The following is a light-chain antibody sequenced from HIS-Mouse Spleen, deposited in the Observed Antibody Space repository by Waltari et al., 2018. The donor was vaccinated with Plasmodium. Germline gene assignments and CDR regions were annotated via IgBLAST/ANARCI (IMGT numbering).Light chain of an antibody. CDR2: SNN. CDR1: SSNIGSNT. V-gene: IGLV1-44*01. Sequence: QSVLTQPPSASGTPGQRVTISCSGSSSNIGSNTVNWYQQLPGTAPKLLIYSNNQRPSGVPARFSGSTSCTSASLAISGLQSEDEADYYCAAWDDSLNGVVFGGGTKLTVL. CDR3: AAWDDSLNGVV. J-gene: IGLJ2*01.